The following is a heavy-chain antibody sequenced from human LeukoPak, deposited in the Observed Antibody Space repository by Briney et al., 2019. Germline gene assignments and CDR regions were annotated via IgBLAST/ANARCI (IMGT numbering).Heavy chain of an antibody. D-gene: IGHD2-21*02. CDR1: GFTFSSYS. CDR3: ARDRGGSAYCGGDCYNDASDI. CDR2: ISSSSSTI. Sequence: GGSLRLSCAASGFTFSSYSMNWVRQAPGKGLEWVSYISSSSSTIYYADSVKGRFTISRDNAKNSLYLQMNSLRAEDTAVYYCARDRGGSAYCGGDCYNDASDIWGQGTMVTVSS. V-gene: IGHV3-48*01. J-gene: IGHJ3*02.